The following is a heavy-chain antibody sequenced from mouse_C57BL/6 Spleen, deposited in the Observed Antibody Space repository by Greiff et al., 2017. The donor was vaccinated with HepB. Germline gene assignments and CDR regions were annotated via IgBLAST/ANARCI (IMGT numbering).Heavy chain of an antibody. CDR1: GFSLTSYG. D-gene: IGHD1-1*01. CDR3: ARGDYGSSEWYFDV. V-gene: IGHV2-2*01. J-gene: IGHJ1*03. Sequence: VQLQESGPGLVQPSQSLSITCTVSGFSLTSYGVHWVRQSPGKGLEWLGVIWSGGSTDYNAAFISILSISKDNSKSQVFFKMNSLQADDTAIYYCARGDYGSSEWYFDVWGTGTTVTVSS. CDR2: IWSGGST.